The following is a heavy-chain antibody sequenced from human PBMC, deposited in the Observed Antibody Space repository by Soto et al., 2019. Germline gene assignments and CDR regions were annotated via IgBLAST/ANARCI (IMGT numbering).Heavy chain of an antibody. J-gene: IGHJ4*02. CDR1: GYTFSNYG. CDR2: ISPYNGRT. CDR3: ARDLGGEGGGGRCSSPHTRY. V-gene: IGHV1-18*01. Sequence: QVQLVQSRSAVKKPAASVQVSCKASGYTFSNYGLTWVRQAPGQGLEWMGWISPYNGRTNYAQKLQDRVTMTTETSASTAKRELRSLRSDDTAVYYCARDLGGEGGGGRCSSPHTRYWGQGALFAVS. D-gene: IGHD2-15*01.